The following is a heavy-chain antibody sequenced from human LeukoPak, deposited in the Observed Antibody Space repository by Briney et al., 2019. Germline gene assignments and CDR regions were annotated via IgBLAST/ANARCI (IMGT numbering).Heavy chain of an antibody. D-gene: IGHD6-13*01. CDR2: IKQDGGEK. J-gene: IGHJ4*01. Sequence: VGSLRLSCAVSGFTFSSYWMNWVRQAPGKGLEWVASIKQDGGEKSYADSVKGRFTVSRDNAKNSLYLQMSSLRAEDTAVYYCARDGTAAGLYFDLWGQGTLVTVSS. CDR3: ARDGTAAGLYFDL. CDR1: GFTFSSYW. V-gene: IGHV3-7*01.